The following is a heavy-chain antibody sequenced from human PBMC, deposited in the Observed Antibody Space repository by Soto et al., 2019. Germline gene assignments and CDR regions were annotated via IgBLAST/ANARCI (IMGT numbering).Heavy chain of an antibody. Sequence: EVQLVESGGGLVQPGGSLRLSCAGSGFTFSSYWMHWVRQAPGKGLVWVSRIKSDGSSTSYADSVKGRFTISRDNAENTLYLQMNSLSAEDTAVXXCXRGIPNFYATDVWGQGTSVTVSS. D-gene: IGHD5-18*01. CDR3: XRGIPNFYATDV. V-gene: IGHV3-74*01. CDR2: IKSDGSST. J-gene: IGHJ6*02. CDR1: GFTFSSYW.